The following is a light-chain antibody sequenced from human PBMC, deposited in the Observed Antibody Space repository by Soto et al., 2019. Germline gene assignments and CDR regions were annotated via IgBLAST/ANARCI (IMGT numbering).Light chain of an antibody. V-gene: IGKV3-15*01. Sequence: EIVMTQSPATLSLSPGERATLSCRASESVSNNLAWYQQKAGQAPRLLIYGASTRATGFPARFSGSGSGTEFTLTISSLQSEDFAVYYCQQYNGWPITFGQGTRLEIK. CDR3: QQYNGWPIT. CDR1: ESVSNN. J-gene: IGKJ5*01. CDR2: GAS.